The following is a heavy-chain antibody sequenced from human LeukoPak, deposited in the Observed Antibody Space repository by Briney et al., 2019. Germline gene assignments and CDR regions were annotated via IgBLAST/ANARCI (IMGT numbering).Heavy chain of an antibody. CDR1: GGSITSYY. CDR3: ARHPSARVFFDY. V-gene: IGHV4-59*08. CDR2: IYYLGST. J-gene: IGHJ4*02. Sequence: PSETLSLTCTVSGGSITSYYWSWIRQPPGKGLEWIGYIYYLGSTNYNPSLKSRVTISVDTSKNQFSLNLKSVTAADTAVYYCARHPSARVFFDYWGQGTLVTVSS. D-gene: IGHD3-3*01.